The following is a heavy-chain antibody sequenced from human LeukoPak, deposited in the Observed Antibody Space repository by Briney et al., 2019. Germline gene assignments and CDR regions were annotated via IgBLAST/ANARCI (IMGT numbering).Heavy chain of an antibody. CDR2: IWYDGSNK. V-gene: IGHV3-33*06. CDR3: AKSGFMGIAAHAYYYMDV. D-gene: IGHD6-6*01. J-gene: IGHJ6*03. CDR1: GFTFSSYG. Sequence: PGRSLRLSCAASGFTFSSYGMHWVRQAPGKGLEWVAVIWYDGSNKYYADSVKGRFTISRDNSKNTLYLQMNSLRAEDTAVYYCAKSGFMGIAAHAYYYMDVWGKGTTVTVSS.